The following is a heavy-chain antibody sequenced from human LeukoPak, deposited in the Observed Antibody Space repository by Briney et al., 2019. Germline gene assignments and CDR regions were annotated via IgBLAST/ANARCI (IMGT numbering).Heavy chain of an antibody. Sequence: SETLSLSCTVSGNAIANTSNYCSSLRPPAGKGLEWIRRIYITARTDSHPSLKSPVTISLDTSRNQFSLKLSSVTSADTAVYYCARRQDGHDYWGQGTLVTVSS. CDR1: GNAIANTSNY. V-gene: IGHV4-61*02. CDR2: IYITART. J-gene: IGHJ4*02. CDR3: ARRQDGHDY.